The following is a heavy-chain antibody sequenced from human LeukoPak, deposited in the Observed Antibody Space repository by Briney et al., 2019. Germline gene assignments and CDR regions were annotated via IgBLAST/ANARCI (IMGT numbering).Heavy chain of an antibody. Sequence: GGSLRLSCAASGFTFSSHGMHWVRQAPGKGLEWVAVIWYDGSNKYYAESVKGRFTISRDNSKNTLHLQMNSLRAEDTAVYYCARGGTTVVRTFDNWGQGTLVIVSS. D-gene: IGHD4-23*01. CDR1: GFTFSSHG. V-gene: IGHV3-33*01. CDR2: IWYDGSNK. J-gene: IGHJ4*02. CDR3: ARGGTTVVRTFDN.